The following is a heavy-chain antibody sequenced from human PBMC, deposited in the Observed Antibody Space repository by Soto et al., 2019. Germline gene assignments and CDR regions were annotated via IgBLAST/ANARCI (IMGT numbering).Heavy chain of an antibody. V-gene: IGHV4-30-2*01. CDR1: GGSISSGGYS. Sequence: QLQLQESGSGLVKPSQTLSLTCAVSGGSISSGGYSWSWIRQPPGKGLEWIGYIYHSGSTYYNPSLKSRVTISVDRSKNQFSLTLGSVTAADTAVSYCASDGSGSYYYYFDYWGQGTLVTVSS. CDR2: IYHSGST. D-gene: IGHD3-10*01. J-gene: IGHJ4*02. CDR3: ASDGSGSYYYYFDY.